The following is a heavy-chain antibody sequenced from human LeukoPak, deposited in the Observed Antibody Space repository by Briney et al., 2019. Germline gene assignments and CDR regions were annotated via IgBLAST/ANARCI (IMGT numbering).Heavy chain of an antibody. V-gene: IGHV4-59*08. CDR3: ARHEGSLDAFDI. CDR2: IYYSGST. Sequence: PSETLSLTCAVYGGSFSGYYWSWIRQPPGKGLEWIGYIYYSGSTNYNPSLKSRVTISVDTSKNQFSLKLSSVTAADTAVYYCARHEGSLDAFDIWGQGTMVTVSS. CDR1: GGSFSGYY. D-gene: IGHD1-26*01. J-gene: IGHJ3*02.